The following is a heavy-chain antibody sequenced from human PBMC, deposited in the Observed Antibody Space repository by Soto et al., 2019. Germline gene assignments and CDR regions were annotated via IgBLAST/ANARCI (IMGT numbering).Heavy chain of an antibody. J-gene: IGHJ4*02. V-gene: IGHV3-23*01. CDR2: ISGSGGST. CDR1: GCTFSSYA. Sequence: PGGSLRLSCAASGCTFSSYAMSWVRKAQGKGLEWVSAISGSGGSTYYADSVKGRFTISRDNSKNTLYLQMNSLRAEDTAVYYCAKENGYSSSWFEFDYWGQGTLVTVSS. D-gene: IGHD6-13*01. CDR3: AKENGYSSSWFEFDY.